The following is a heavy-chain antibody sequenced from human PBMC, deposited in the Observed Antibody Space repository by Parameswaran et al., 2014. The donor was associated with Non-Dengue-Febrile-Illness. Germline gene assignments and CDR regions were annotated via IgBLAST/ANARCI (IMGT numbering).Heavy chain of an antibody. CDR1: GGSFSGYY. D-gene: IGHD2-2*01. Sequence: SETLSLTCAVYGGSFSGYYWSWIRQPPGKGLEWIGEINHSGSTNYNPSLKSRVTISVDTSKNQFSLKLSSVTAADTAVYYCARGLGHGVVVPYGMDVWGQGTTVTVSS. V-gene: IGHV4-34*01. CDR2: INHSGST. CDR3: ARGLGHGVVVPYGMDV. J-gene: IGHJ6*02.